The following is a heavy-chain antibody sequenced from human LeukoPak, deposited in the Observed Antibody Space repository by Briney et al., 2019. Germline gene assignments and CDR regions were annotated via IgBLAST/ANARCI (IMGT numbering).Heavy chain of an antibody. J-gene: IGHJ4*02. D-gene: IGHD2-15*01. CDR1: GFTFDDYA. Sequence: PGGSLRLSCAASGFTFDDYAMHWVRQAPGKGLEWVSGISWNSGSIGYADSVKGRFTISRDNAKNSLYLQMNSLRAEDTALYYCAKGSCSGGSCYSAFDYWGQGTLVTVSS. V-gene: IGHV3-9*01. CDR2: ISWNSGSI. CDR3: AKGSCSGGSCYSAFDY.